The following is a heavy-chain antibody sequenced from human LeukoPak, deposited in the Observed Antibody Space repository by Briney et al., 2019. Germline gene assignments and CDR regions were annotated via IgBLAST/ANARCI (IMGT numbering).Heavy chain of an antibody. CDR3: ARERNGSGWGAFDI. J-gene: IGHJ3*02. V-gene: IGHV3-30*04. D-gene: IGHD3-10*01. CDR2: ISYDGSNK. Sequence: GGSLRLSCAASGFTFSSYAMHWVRQAPGKGLEWVAVISYDGSNKYYADSVKGRFTISRDNSKNTLYLQMNSLRAEDTAVYYCARERNGSGWGAFDIWGQGTVVTVSS. CDR1: GFTFSSYA.